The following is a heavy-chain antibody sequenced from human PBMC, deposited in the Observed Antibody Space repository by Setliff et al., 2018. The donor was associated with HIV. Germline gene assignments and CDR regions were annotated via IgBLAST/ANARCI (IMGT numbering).Heavy chain of an antibody. D-gene: IGHD6-19*01. CDR1: GGSIINYF. CDR2: IYYSGST. J-gene: IGHJ3*02. CDR3: ASGQWLEHAFDI. V-gene: IGHV4-59*01. Sequence: SETLSLTCTVSGGSIINYFWSWIRLPPGKRLEWIGYIYYSGSTDYNPSLKSRVTISVDTSKSQVSLKLSTVTAADTAVYYCASGQWLEHAFDIWGQGTVVTVS.